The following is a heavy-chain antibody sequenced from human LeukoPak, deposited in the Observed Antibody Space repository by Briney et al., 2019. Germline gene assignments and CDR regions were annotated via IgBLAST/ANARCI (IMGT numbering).Heavy chain of an antibody. J-gene: IGHJ4*02. Sequence: SETLSLACTVSGGSITSDYWTWIRQPAGKGLEWIGRIYTSGSTDYNPSLKSRVTMSVDTSKNQFSLKLSSVTAADTAVYYCARDGVNTAMADRDYYFDYWGQGTLVTVSS. CDR2: IYTSGST. V-gene: IGHV4-4*07. CDR1: GGSITSDY. CDR3: ARDGVNTAMADRDYYFDY. D-gene: IGHD5-18*01.